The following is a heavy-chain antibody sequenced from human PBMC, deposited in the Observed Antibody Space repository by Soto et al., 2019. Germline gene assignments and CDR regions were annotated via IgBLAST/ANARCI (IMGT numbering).Heavy chain of an antibody. J-gene: IGHJ4*02. D-gene: IGHD2-2*01. V-gene: IGHV3-23*01. CDR1: GFTFSSYA. Sequence: GGSLRLSCAASGFTFSSYAMSWVRQAPGKGLEWVSAISGSGGSTYYADSVKGRFTISRDNSKNTLYLQMNSLRAEDTAVYYCAKDHIVVVPAISGYFDYWGQGTLVTVSS. CDR3: AKDHIVVVPAISGYFDY. CDR2: ISGSGGST.